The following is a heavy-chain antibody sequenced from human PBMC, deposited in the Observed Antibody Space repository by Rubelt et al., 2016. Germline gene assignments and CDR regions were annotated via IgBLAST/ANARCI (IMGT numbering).Heavy chain of an antibody. CDR2: IYYSGGT. J-gene: IGHJ4*02. Sequence: QLQLQESGPGLMKSSETLSLTCTVSGDSISSSTYFWGWIRQPPGTGLEWIGNIYYSGGTYYNPSLKSRVTISGDTSKNQFALELNAVAAADTAGYYCARTAVEPTGEFDSWGQGTLVTVSS. V-gene: IGHV4-39*07. CDR3: ARTAVEPTGEFDS. D-gene: IGHD3-16*01. CDR1: GDSISSSTYF.